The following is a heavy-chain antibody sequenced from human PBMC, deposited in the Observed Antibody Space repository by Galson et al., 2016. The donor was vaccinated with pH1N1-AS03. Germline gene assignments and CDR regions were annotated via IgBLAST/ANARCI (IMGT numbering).Heavy chain of an antibody. CDR1: GFTFSSSW. J-gene: IGHJ4*02. V-gene: IGHV3-74*01. CDR3: ARDWTGSIDY. D-gene: IGHD3/OR15-3a*01. Sequence: SLRLSCAASGFTFSSSWMHWVRQAPGKGLVSLSLVKSDGSHTYYADSVKGRFTISRDNAKNTPYLQMDSLRAEDTAAYYCARDWTGSIDYWGQGTLVTVSS. CDR2: VKSDGSHT.